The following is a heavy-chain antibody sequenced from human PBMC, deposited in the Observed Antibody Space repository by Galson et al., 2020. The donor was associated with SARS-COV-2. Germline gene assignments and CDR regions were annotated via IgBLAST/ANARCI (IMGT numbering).Heavy chain of an antibody. D-gene: IGHD3-10*01. J-gene: IGHJ4*02. CDR2: ISYDGSNK. V-gene: IGHV3-30*04. Sequence: GESLKISCAASGFTFSSYAMHWVRQAPGKGLEWVAVISYDGSNKYYADSVKGRFTISRDNSKNTLYLQMNSLRAEDTAVYYCASGLLWFGVLLVWGQGTLVTVSS. CDR3: ASGLLWFGVLLV. CDR1: GFTFSSYA.